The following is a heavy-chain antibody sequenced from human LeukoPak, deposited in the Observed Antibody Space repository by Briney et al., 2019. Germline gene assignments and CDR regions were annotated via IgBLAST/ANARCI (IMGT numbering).Heavy chain of an antibody. V-gene: IGHV3-7*01. CDR1: GFIFSSYW. D-gene: IGHD6-13*01. CDR3: ASQLGDASDI. CDR2: IKQDGSEK. J-gene: IGHJ3*02. Sequence: GGSLRLSCAASGFIFSSYWMSWVRQAPGKGLEWVANIKQDGSEKYYVDSVKGRFTISRDNAKNSLYLQMNSLRAEDTAVYYCASQLGDASDIWGQGTMVTVSS.